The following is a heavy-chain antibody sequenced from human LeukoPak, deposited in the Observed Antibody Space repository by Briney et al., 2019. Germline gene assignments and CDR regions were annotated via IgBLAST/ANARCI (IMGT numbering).Heavy chain of an antibody. CDR1: GYTFTSYG. CDR3: ARDRNILTGYYEDY. D-gene: IGHD3-9*01. V-gene: IGHV1-18*01. Sequence: ASVKVSCKASGYTFTSYGISWVRQAPGQGLEWMGWISAYNGNTNYAQKLRGRVTMTTDTSTSTAYMELRSLRSDDTAVYYCARDRNILTGYYEDYWGQGTLVTVSS. J-gene: IGHJ4*02. CDR2: ISAYNGNT.